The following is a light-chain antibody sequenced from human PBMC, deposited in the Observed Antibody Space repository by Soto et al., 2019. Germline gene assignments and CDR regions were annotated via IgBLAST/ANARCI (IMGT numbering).Light chain of an antibody. CDR1: QGINNW. CDR3: KQSSAFPLT. V-gene: IGKV1-12*01. CDR2: AVS. Sequence: DIQMTQSPSSVSASVGDRVTITSRASQGINNWLAWYQQKPGKTPELLIYAVSYLQSGVPSRFSCSGSGTDFTLTISSLQPEDFATYFCKQSSAFPLTFGGGTKVDIK. J-gene: IGKJ4*01.